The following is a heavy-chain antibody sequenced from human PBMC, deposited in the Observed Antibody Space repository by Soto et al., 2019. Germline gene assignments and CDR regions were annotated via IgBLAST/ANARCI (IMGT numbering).Heavy chain of an antibody. V-gene: IGHV4-38-2*01. Sequence: SATLFLTCAVSGYPINSGYYWAFLRQPPGKELEWIGNIYHGGSTYYNPSLNSRVTLSMDMTNTHASLILNSVTAADTAVYYCARVGPWVPYSYDSSPYTFENWFDPRGQGTLVTVSS. D-gene: IGHD3-22*01. CDR1: GYPINSGYY. CDR3: ARVGPWVPYSYDSSPYTFENWFDP. J-gene: IGHJ5*02. CDR2: IYHGGST.